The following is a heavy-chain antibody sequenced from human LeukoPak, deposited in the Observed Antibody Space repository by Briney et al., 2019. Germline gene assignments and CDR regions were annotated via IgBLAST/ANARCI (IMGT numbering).Heavy chain of an antibody. D-gene: IGHD6-13*01. CDR3: VRDSRYGSGWFEDGLDF. J-gene: IGHJ6*02. V-gene: IGHV4-59*02. CDR2: INDRGST. CDR1: GDSVRSFY. Sequence: SETLSLTCTVSGDSVRSFYWSWIRQPPGQGLEWLGHINDRGSTNYNPSLQGRGPISIDTSKNQFSLKVNSVPAADTAVYYCVRDSRYGSGWFEDGLDFWGQGTTVTVSS.